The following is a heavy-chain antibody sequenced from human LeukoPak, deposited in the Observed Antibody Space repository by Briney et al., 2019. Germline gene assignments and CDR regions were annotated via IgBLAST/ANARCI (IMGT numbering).Heavy chain of an antibody. CDR3: ASVPGETKKRAIDY. CDR2: ISGSSSYI. J-gene: IGHJ4*02. V-gene: IGHV3-21*01. CDR1: GFSFSSYS. D-gene: IGHD3-10*01. Sequence: GGSLRLSCAASGFSFSSYSMNWVRQAPGKRLEWVSAISGSSSYIYYADSVKGRFTISRDNAKNSVDLQMNSLRAEDTAVYYCASVPGETKKRAIDYWGQGTLVTVSS.